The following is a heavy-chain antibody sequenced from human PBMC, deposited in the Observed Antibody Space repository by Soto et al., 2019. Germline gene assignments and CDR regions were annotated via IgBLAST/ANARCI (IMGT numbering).Heavy chain of an antibody. D-gene: IGHD5-12*01. CDR1: GFIFSSYT. J-gene: IGHJ4*02. CDR2: ISASSTYI. CDR3: ARWWLRDPWMY. Sequence: EVQLVESGGGLVKPGGSLRLSCAASGFIFSSYTMNWVRQAPGKGLEWVSSISASSTYIYYADSLKGRYTIPRDNAYNSLYLHMNSLRAEDTAVYYCARWWLRDPWMYWGQGTLVTVSS. V-gene: IGHV3-21*01.